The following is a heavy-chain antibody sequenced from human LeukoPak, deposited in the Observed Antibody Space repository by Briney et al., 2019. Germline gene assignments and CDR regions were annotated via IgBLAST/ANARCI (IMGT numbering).Heavy chain of an antibody. CDR1: GYTFTSYD. CDR3: AREASGSYYQNDY. Sequence: ASVKVSCKASGYTFTSYDINWVRQATGQGLEWMGWMNPNSGNTGYAQKFQGRVTMTRYTSISTAYMELSSLRSEDTAVYYCAREASGSYYQNDYWGQGTLVTVSS. D-gene: IGHD1-26*01. V-gene: IGHV1-8*01. J-gene: IGHJ4*02. CDR2: MNPNSGNT.